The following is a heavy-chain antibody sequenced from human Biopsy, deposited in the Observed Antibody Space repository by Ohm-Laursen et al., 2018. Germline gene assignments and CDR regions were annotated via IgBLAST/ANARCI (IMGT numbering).Heavy chain of an antibody. Sequence: TQTLTLTCTFSGFSLSTSGVGVGWIRQPPGKALEWLALIYWDDDKRYSPSLKSRLTITKDTSKKQVVLTMTNMDPVGTATYFCVHRRMTPSEFDYWGQGTLVTVSS. V-gene: IGHV2-5*02. CDR1: GFSLSTSGVG. J-gene: IGHJ4*02. CDR2: IYWDDDK. CDR3: VHRRMTPSEFDY.